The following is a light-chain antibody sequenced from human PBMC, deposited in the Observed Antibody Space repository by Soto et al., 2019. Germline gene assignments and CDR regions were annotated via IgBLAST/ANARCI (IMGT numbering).Light chain of an antibody. CDR3: LLSYTGRLYV. CDR1: TGPVTNGHF. CDR2: DTD. J-gene: IGLJ1*01. V-gene: IGLV7-46*01. Sequence: QAVVTQEPSLTVSPGGTVTLTCGSSTGPVTNGHFPYWFQQKPGQAPRPLIYDTDNKHSWTPARFSASLLGDKAALTLSGALLEDEADYYCLLSYTGRLYVFGPGTKVTVL.